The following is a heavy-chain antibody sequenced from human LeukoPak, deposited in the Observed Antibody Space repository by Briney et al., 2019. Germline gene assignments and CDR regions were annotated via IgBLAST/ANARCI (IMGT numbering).Heavy chain of an antibody. CDR3: ARESLGTIAVAGTLDY. Sequence: GGSRRLSCVASGFTFSNYWMDWVRRALGKGLEWVANIKPDGGERYYVDSVKGRFTISRDSADNSLYLQLSSLRVEDTAVYYCARESLGTIAVAGTLDYWGQGILVTVSS. J-gene: IGHJ4*02. D-gene: IGHD6-19*01. CDR1: GFTFSNYW. V-gene: IGHV3-7*03. CDR2: IKPDGGER.